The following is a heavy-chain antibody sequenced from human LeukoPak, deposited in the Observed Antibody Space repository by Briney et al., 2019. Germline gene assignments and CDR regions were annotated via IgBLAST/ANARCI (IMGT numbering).Heavy chain of an antibody. V-gene: IGHV3-30*03. CDR1: GFTFSSYG. CDR3: ARDGDVRGYSYGLYYFDY. CDR2: ISHDGSNK. Sequence: GRSLRLSCAASGFTFSSYGIHWVRQAPGKGLEWVAVISHDGSNKYYTDSVKGRFTISRDNSKNTLYLQMNSLRAEDTAVYYCARDGDVRGYSYGLYYFDYWGQGTLVTVSS. D-gene: IGHD5-18*01. J-gene: IGHJ4*02.